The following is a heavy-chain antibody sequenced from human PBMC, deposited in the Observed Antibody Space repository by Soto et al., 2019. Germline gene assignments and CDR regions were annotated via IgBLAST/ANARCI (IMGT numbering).Heavy chain of an antibody. CDR2: VSPDRGDT. CDR3: ASWAGYSQ. D-gene: IGHD3-9*01. V-gene: IGHV1-8*01. CDR1: GYTFSSYD. J-gene: IGHJ4*02. Sequence: QVQLVQSGSEVRKPGASVKVSCKASGYTFSSYDINWLRQAPGQGPEWMGRVSPDRGDTGYAQSFQGRLTITRDTSINTAYMELRSLTSEDTAVYYCASWAGYSQWGQGTLVTVSS.